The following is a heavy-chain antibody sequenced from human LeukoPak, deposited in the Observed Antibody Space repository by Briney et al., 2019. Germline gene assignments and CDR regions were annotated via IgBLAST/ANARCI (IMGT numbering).Heavy chain of an antibody. CDR3: ARNAGAYDRSGYFRENYYYGMDV. Sequence: GGSLRLSCAASGFTFSSYAMSWVSQAPGKWMEWVSAISSGGGSTYYADSVKGRFTISRDNTKNRLDLSMNSLRAEDTYVYYCARNAGAYDRSGYFRENYYYGMDVWGQGTTVT. J-gene: IGHJ6*02. CDR2: ISSGGGST. D-gene: IGHD3-22*01. V-gene: IGHV3-23*01. CDR1: GFTFSSYA.